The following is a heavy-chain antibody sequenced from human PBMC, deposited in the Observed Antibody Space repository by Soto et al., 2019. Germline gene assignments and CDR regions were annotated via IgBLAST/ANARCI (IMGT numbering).Heavy chain of an antibody. CDR2: IYYSGST. D-gene: IGHD3-3*01. V-gene: IGHV4-39*01. Sequence: QLQLQESGPGLVKPSETLSLTCTVSGGSISSSSYYWGWIRQPPGKGLEWIGSIYYSGSTYYNPSLKSRVTISVDTXXNXFXXKLSSVTAADTAVYYCASQNYDFWSGYSSQYYFDYWGQGTLVTVSS. J-gene: IGHJ4*02. CDR1: GGSISSSSYY. CDR3: ASQNYDFWSGYSSQYYFDY.